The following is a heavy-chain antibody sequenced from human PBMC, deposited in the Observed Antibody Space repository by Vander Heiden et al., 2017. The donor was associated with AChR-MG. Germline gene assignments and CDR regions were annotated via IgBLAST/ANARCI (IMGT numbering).Heavy chain of an antibody. J-gene: IGHJ4*02. CDR1: GFTFRSYA. CDR3: ARETGILYYFDY. D-gene: IGHD3-3*02. Sequence: QVQLVESGGGVVQPGRSLRLSCSASGFTFRSYALHWVRPAPGKGREWVAVISYDGNNKYYADSVKGRFTISRDNSKNTLSLQMNTLRAEDTAVYYCARETGILYYFDYWGQGTLVTVSS. V-gene: IGHV3-30-3*01. CDR2: ISYDGNNK.